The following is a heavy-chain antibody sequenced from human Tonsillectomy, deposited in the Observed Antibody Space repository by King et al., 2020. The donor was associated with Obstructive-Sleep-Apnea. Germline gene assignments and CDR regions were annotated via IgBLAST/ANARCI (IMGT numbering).Heavy chain of an antibody. Sequence: QLQESGPGLVKPSGTLSLICTVSGGSINTHNWWSWVRQSPGKGLEWIGEINNRGTINYSPSLRSRVAMSIDESNNQFSLKLMSVTAADTAVYYCARWICSGALNEYGLDVWGQGTTVTVSS. CDR1: GGSINTHNW. CDR3: ARWICSGALNEYGLDV. J-gene: IGHJ6*02. V-gene: IGHV4-4*02. D-gene: IGHD3-10*02. CDR2: INNRGTI.